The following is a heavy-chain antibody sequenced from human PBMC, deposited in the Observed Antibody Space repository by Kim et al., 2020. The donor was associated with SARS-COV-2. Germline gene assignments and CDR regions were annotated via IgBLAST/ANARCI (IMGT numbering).Heavy chain of an antibody. V-gene: IGHV3-74*01. Sequence: GSLRLSCGVSGFTFSPYTMHWVRQRPGKGLVWVSRITGDERTISYADSVKGRFTISRDNAKSTLYLQMNSLTAEDTSLYYCVRSVQNGFDYWGPGTLVT. CDR3: VRSVQNGFDY. D-gene: IGHD2-8*01. CDR1: GFTFSPYT. CDR2: ITGDERTI. J-gene: IGHJ4*02.